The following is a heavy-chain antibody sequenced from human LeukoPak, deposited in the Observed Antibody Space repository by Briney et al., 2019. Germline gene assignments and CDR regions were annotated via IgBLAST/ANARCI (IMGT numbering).Heavy chain of an antibody. Sequence: PGGSLRLSCAASGFKFDDYGMSWVRQAPGKGLEWVSGISWNGGNTGYADSVKGRFTISRDNAKNPLFLQVNSLRADDTAFYYCAREGIYCVNGVCYLDYWGKGTLVTVSS. CDR1: GFKFDDYG. CDR2: ISWNGGNT. D-gene: IGHD2-8*01. V-gene: IGHV3-20*04. J-gene: IGHJ4*02. CDR3: AREGIYCVNGVCYLDY.